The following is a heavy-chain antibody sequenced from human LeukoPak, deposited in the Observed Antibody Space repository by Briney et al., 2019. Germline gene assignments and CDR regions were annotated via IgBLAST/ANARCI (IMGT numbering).Heavy chain of an antibody. Sequence: GGSLRLSCAASGFTFSSYWMHWVRHAPGKGLVWVSRINSDGSSTSYADSVKGRFTISRDNAKNTLYLQMNSLRAEDTAVYYCAREEGIVGASDYWGQGTLVTVSS. CDR1: GFTFSSYW. CDR2: INSDGSST. D-gene: IGHD1-26*01. V-gene: IGHV3-74*01. CDR3: AREEGIVGASDY. J-gene: IGHJ4*02.